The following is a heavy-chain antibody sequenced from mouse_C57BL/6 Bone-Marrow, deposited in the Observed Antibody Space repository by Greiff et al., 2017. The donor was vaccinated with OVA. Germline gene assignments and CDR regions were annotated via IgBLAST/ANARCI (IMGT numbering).Heavy chain of an antibody. Sequence: QVQLQQSGAELVRPGASVTLSCKASGYTFTDYEMHWVKQTPVHGLEWIGAIDPETGGTDYNQKFKGKAILTADKSSSTAYMGLRSLTSEDSAVYYCTETAQATGFAYWGQGTLVTVSA. CDR2: IDPETGGT. J-gene: IGHJ3*01. D-gene: IGHD3-2*02. CDR1: GYTFTDYE. CDR3: TETAQATGFAY. V-gene: IGHV1-15*01.